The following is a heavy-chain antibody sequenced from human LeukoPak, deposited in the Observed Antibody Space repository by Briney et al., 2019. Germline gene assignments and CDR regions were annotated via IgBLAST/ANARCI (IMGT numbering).Heavy chain of an antibody. J-gene: IGHJ4*02. CDR1: GFTVSSNY. CDR3: ARDLYGSGQNGY. V-gene: IGHV3-66*01. CDR2: IYTGGST. D-gene: IGHD3-10*01. Sequence: GGSLRRSCAASGFTVSSNYMSWVRQAPGKGLEWVSIIYTGGSTYYADSVKGRFTISRDNSKNTLYLQMNNLRADDTAVYYCARDLYGSGQNGYWGQGTLVTVSS.